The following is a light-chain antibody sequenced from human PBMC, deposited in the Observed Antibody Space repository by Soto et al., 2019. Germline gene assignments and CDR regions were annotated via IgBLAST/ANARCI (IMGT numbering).Light chain of an antibody. CDR3: SSYAGSTNLGV. CDR2: EVS. CDR1: SSDVGGYNY. Sequence: QSALTQPPSASGSPGQSVTISCTGTSSDVGGYNYVSWYQQHPGKAPKLMIHEVSKRPSGVPDRFSGSKSGNTASLTVSGLQAEDEADYYCSSYAGSTNLGVFGGGTKLTVL. V-gene: IGLV2-8*01. J-gene: IGLJ2*01.